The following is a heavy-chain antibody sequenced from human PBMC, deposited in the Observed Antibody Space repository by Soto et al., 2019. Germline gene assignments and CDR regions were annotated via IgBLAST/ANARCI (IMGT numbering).Heavy chain of an antibody. CDR1: GFTFSSYA. J-gene: IGHJ4*02. Sequence: LRLSCAASGFTFSSYAMSWVRQAPGKGLEWVSAISGSGGSTYYADSVKGRFTISRDNSKNTLYLQMNSLRAEDTAVYYCAKDQGSSWTNPTVHYFDYWGQGTLVTVSS. CDR3: AKDQGSSWTNPTVHYFDY. D-gene: IGHD6-13*01. CDR2: ISGSGGST. V-gene: IGHV3-23*01.